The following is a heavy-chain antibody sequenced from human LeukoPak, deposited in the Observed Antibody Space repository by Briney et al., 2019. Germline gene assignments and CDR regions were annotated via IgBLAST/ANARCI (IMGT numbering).Heavy chain of an antibody. D-gene: IGHD6-13*01. J-gene: IGHJ4*02. V-gene: IGHV3-9*03. CDR1: GFSFDDYG. CDR2: ISWSSGSI. CDR3: AKDSSPWVSSSPTIFDY. Sequence: GRSLRLSCAASGFSFDDYGMHWVRQAPGKGLEWISGISWSSGSIGYADSVKGRFTISRDNAKNSLYLQMNSLRAEDMALYYCAKDSSPWVSSSPTIFDYWGQGTLVTVSS.